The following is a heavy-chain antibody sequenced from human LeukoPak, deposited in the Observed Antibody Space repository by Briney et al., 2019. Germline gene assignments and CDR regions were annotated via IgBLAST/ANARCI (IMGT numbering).Heavy chain of an antibody. CDR3: ARGPAAGFDY. Sequence: ASVKVSCKASGYTFTSYDINWVRQAPGQGLEWMGGIIPIFGTANYAQKFQGRVTMTRNTSISTAYMELSSLRSEDTAVYYCARGPAAGFDYWGQGTLVTVSS. D-gene: IGHD6-13*01. J-gene: IGHJ4*02. CDR2: IIPIFGTA. V-gene: IGHV1-8*01. CDR1: GYTFTSYD.